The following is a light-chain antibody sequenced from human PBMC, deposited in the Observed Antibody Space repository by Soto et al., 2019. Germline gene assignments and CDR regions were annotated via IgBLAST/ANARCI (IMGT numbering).Light chain of an antibody. CDR2: GNT. CDR1: SSNIGAGYD. CDR3: AAWDDSLNGLL. J-gene: IGLJ3*02. Sequence: QAVVTQPPSVSGAPGQRVTISCTGSSSNIGAGYDVHWYQQVPGTAPKLLIYGNTNRPSGVPDRFSGSKSGTSASLAISGLQSEDEAEYYCAAWDDSLNGLLFGGGTKLTVL. V-gene: IGLV1-40*01.